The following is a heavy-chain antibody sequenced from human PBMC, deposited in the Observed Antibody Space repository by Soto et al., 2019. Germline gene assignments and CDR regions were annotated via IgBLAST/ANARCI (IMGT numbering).Heavy chain of an antibody. CDR2: ISYGGSNK. CDR1: GFTFSSYG. D-gene: IGHD5-12*01. Sequence: HPGGSLRLSCAASGFTFSSYGMHWVRQAPGKGLEWVAVISYGGSNKYYADSVKDRFTISRDNSKNTLYLQMNSLRAEDTAVYYCASQSGYRAFDIWGQGTMVTVSS. CDR3: ASQSGYRAFDI. J-gene: IGHJ3*02. V-gene: IGHV3-30*03.